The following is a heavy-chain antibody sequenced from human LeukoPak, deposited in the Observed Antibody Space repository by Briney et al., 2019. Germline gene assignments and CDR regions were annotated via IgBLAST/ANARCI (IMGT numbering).Heavy chain of an antibody. CDR3: ARGYYDSTVKGAFDI. Sequence: ASVKVSCKASGGTFSSYAISWVRQAPGQGLEWMGRIFPILGIANYAQKFQGRVTITADKSTSTAYMELSSLRSEDTAVYYCARGYYDSTVKGAFDIWGQGTMVTVSS. V-gene: IGHV1-69*04. CDR2: IFPILGIA. CDR1: GGTFSSYA. J-gene: IGHJ3*02. D-gene: IGHD3-22*01.